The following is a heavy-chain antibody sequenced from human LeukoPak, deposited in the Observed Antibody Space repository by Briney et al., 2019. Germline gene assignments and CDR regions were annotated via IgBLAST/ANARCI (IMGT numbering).Heavy chain of an antibody. CDR3: AREGKNIAAAMGDY. Sequence: GGSLRLSCAASGFTFSSYSMNWVRQAPGKGLEWVSYISSSSSTIYYADSVKGRFTISRDNAKNSLYLQMNSLRAEDTAVYYCAREGKNIAAAMGDYWGQGTLVTVSS. J-gene: IGHJ4*02. CDR1: GFTFSSYS. V-gene: IGHV3-48*04. D-gene: IGHD6-13*01. CDR2: ISSSSSTI.